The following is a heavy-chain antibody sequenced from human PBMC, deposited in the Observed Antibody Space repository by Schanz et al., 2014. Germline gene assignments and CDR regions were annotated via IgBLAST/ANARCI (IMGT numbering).Heavy chain of an antibody. J-gene: IGHJ4*02. Sequence: QVQLVQSGPEVKKPGSSVKASCQAFGDTFTSYSMHWVRQAPGQGLEWMGIINLSGGSTNNAQKFQGRLTMTRDTSTSTVYMELSSLRSDDTAMYYCARDGVDAAAGGNYWGQGTLVTVSS. CDR1: GDTFTSYS. CDR2: INLSGGST. D-gene: IGHD6-13*01. CDR3: ARDGVDAAAGGNY. V-gene: IGHV1-46*03.